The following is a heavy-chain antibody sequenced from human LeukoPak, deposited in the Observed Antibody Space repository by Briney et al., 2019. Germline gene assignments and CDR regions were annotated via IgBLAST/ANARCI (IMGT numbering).Heavy chain of an antibody. CDR1: GFTFSNYA. J-gene: IGHJ4*02. Sequence: HSGGSLRLSCAASGFTFSNYAMSWVRQAPGKRLERVSGISGTSGTINYADPVKGRFTISRDNSKNTVYLQMNSLRAEDTAVYYCAKRLGDQRAFDYWGQGTLVTVSS. D-gene: IGHD2-21*02. V-gene: IGHV3-23*01. CDR3: AKRLGDQRAFDY. CDR2: ISGTSGTI.